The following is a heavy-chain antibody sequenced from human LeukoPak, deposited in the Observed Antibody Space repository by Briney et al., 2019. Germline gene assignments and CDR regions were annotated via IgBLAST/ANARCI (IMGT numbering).Heavy chain of an antibody. CDR3: AKDLSYDSSGYPDY. CDR2: ISGNSGSI. V-gene: IGHV3-9*01. CDR1: GFTFDDYA. D-gene: IGHD3-22*01. Sequence: PGGSLRLSCAASGFTFDDYAMHWVRQASGKGLEWVSGISGNSGSIGYADSVKGRFTISRDNAKNYLYLQMNSLRAEDTALYYCAKDLSYDSSGYPDYWGQGTLVTVSS. J-gene: IGHJ4*02.